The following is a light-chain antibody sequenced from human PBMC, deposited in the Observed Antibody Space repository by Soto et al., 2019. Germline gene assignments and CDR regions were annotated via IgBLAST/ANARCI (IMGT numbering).Light chain of an antibody. Sequence: QCVLTQPPSVSASPGEKVTISCSGSSSNIGNNYVSWYQQLPGTAPKLLIYDNNKRPSGIPDRFSGSKSGTSATLGITGLQTGDEADYYCGTWDSSLSARYVFGTGTKVTVL. J-gene: IGLJ1*01. CDR3: GTWDSSLSARYV. V-gene: IGLV1-51*01. CDR2: DNN. CDR1: SSNIGNNY.